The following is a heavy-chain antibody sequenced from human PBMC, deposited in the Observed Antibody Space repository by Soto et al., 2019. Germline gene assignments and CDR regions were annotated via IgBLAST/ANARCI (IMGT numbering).Heavy chain of an antibody. CDR2: IYYSGST. J-gene: IGHJ4*02. V-gene: IGHV4-59*01. CDR3: ARETDYALDY. Sequence: PAETLSLTCTVSVGSISSYYWSWIRQPPGKGLEWIGYIYYSGSTNYNPSLKSRVTISVDTSKNQFSLKLSSVTAADTAVYYCARETDYALDYWGQGTLVTVSS. D-gene: IGHD4-17*01. CDR1: VGSISSYY.